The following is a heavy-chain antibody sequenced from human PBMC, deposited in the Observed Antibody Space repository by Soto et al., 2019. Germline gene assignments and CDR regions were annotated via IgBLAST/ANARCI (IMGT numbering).Heavy chain of an antibody. CDR1: GYSFTSYW. CDR3: ARLEVATYYFDY. Sequence: XESLKISFKGSGYSFTSYWIGWVRQIPGKGLEWMGIIYPGDSDTRYSPSFQGQVTISADKSISTAYLQWSSLKASDTAMYYCARLEVATYYFDYWGQGTLVTVSS. V-gene: IGHV5-51*01. D-gene: IGHD2-21*02. CDR2: IYPGDSDT. J-gene: IGHJ4*02.